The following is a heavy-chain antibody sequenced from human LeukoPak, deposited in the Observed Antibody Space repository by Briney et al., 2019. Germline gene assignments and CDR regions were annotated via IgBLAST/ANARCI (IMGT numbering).Heavy chain of an antibody. CDR2: ISDDGRNK. D-gene: IGHD3-10*01. J-gene: IGHJ6*03. V-gene: IGHV3-30*18. Sequence: GGSLRLSCAASGFTFNNYGMHWVRLAPGRGLEWVSLISDDGRNKHYADSVKGRFAISRDNSKNTLSLQMNSLRAEDTAVYYCAKDMAMVRGVIASYYYYYYMDVWGKGTTVTVSS. CDR3: AKDMAMVRGVIASYYYYYYMDV. CDR1: GFTFNNYG.